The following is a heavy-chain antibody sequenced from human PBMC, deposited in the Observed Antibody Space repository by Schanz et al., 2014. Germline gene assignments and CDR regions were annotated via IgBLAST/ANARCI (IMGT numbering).Heavy chain of an antibody. CDR1: GFTFSDYY. CDR3: RLWFGELYDGMDV. D-gene: IGHD3-10*01. V-gene: IGHV3-23*04. J-gene: IGHJ6*02. Sequence: VQLVESGGGLVKPGGSLRLSCAASGFTFSDYYMSWIRQAPGKGLEWVSAISGSGGSTYYADSVKGRFTISRDNSKNTLYLQMNSLRAEDTAVYCCRLWFGELYDGMDVWGQGTTVTVSS. CDR2: ISGSGGST.